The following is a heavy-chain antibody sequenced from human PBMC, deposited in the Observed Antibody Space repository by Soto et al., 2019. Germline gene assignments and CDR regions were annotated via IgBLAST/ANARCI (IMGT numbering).Heavy chain of an antibody. Sequence: PSETLSLTCAVYGGSFSGYYWSWIRQPPGKGLEWIGEINHSGSTNYNPSLKSRVTISVDTSKNQFSLKLSSVTAADTAVYYCARESRSYFDWLVDNWFDPWGQGTLVTVSS. CDR3: ARESRSYFDWLVDNWFDP. J-gene: IGHJ5*02. V-gene: IGHV4-34*01. D-gene: IGHD3-9*01. CDR2: INHSGST. CDR1: GGSFSGYY.